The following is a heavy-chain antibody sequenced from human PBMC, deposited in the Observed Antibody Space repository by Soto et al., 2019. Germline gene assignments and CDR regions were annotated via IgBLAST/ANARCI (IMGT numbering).Heavy chain of an antibody. CDR1: GFTFSSYG. D-gene: IGHD3-3*01. V-gene: IGHV3-30*18. Sequence: QVQLVESGGGVVQPGRSLRLSCAASGFTFSSYGMHWVRQAPGKGLEWVAVISYDGSNKYYADSVKGRFTISRDNSKNTLYLQMNSLRAEDTAVYYCAKDGFGDGYNPHAFDIWGQGTMVTVSS. CDR2: ISYDGSNK. J-gene: IGHJ3*02. CDR3: AKDGFGDGYNPHAFDI.